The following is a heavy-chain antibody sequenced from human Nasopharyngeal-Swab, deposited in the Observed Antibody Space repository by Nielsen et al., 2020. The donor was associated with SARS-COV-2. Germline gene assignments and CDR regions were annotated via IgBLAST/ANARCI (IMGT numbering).Heavy chain of an antibody. Sequence: RQPPGKGLEWIGSIYYSGSTYYNPSLKSRVTISVDTSKSQFSLKLSSVTAADTAVYYCASQGSGSYYLLYYYYGMDVWGQGTTVTVSS. CDR2: IYYSGST. V-gene: IGHV4-39*01. CDR3: ASQGSGSYYLLYYYYGMDV. D-gene: IGHD1-26*01. J-gene: IGHJ6*02.